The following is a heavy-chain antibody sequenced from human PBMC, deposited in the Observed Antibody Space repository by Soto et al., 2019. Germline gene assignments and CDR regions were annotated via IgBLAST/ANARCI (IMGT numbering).Heavy chain of an antibody. D-gene: IGHD2-21*02. J-gene: IGHJ5*02. CDR3: ARFHLLWSCAGGDCYDLFDP. Sequence: EVQLVESGGGLVQPGGSLRLSCAASGFTFSNYWMSWVRQAPGKGLEWVATIKHDVNDKYYADSVKGRFTISRDNAKNSLYLQMNSLRADDTAVYYCARFHLLWSCAGGDCYDLFDPWGQGTLVTVSS. V-gene: IGHV3-7*05. CDR2: IKHDVNDK. CDR1: GFTFSNYW.